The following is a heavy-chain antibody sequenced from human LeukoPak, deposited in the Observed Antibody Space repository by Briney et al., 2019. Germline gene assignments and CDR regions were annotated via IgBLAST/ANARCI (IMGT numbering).Heavy chain of an antibody. D-gene: IGHD2-2*01. CDR3: AREGSCSSTSCYFYYYYYMDV. V-gene: IGHV4-61*02. Sequence: SETLSLTCTVSGGSISSGSYYWSWIRQPAGKGLEWIGRIYTSGSTNYNPSLKSRVTISVDTSKNQFSLKLSSVTAADTAVYYCAREGSCSSTSCYFYYYYYMDVWGKGTTVTVSS. CDR2: IYTSGST. CDR1: GGSISSGSYY. J-gene: IGHJ6*03.